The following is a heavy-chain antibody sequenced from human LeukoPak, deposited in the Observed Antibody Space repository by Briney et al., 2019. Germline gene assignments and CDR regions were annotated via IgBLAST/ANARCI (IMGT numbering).Heavy chain of an antibody. CDR3: ARYIIPGAVQVPRALHWGIRACGPAPATQEGWFDP. Sequence: SQTLSLTCTVSGGSISGGSHYWSWIRQPARKGLEWIGHIYASGSTNYNPSLKSRVTISVDTSKNQFSLKLTSLTAADTAVYYCARYIIPGAVQVPRALHWGIRACGPAPATQEGWFDPWGEGTLVIVSS. D-gene: IGHD3-3*01. J-gene: IGHJ5*01. CDR1: GGSISGGSHY. CDR2: IYASGST. V-gene: IGHV4-61*09.